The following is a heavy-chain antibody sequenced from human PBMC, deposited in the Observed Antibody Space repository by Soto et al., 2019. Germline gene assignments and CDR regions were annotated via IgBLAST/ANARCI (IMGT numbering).Heavy chain of an antibody. J-gene: IGHJ6*02. CDR1: GFTFSSYA. Sequence: EVQLLESGGGLVQPGGSLRLSCAASGFTFSSYAMSWVRQAPGKGLEWVSAISGSGGSTYYADSVKGRFTISRDNSKNTLYLQRNSLRAEDTAVYYCAKERADRILNYYYYGMDVWGQGTTVTVSS. D-gene: IGHD2-15*01. CDR3: AKERADRILNYYYYGMDV. CDR2: ISGSGGST. V-gene: IGHV3-23*01.